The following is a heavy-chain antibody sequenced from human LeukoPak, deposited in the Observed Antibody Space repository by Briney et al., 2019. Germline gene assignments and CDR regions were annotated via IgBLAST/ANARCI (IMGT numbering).Heavy chain of an antibody. Sequence: GGSLRLSCAASGFTFSSYSMNWVRQAPGKGLEWVSSINSSSSYIYYADSVKGRFTISRDNAKNSLYLQMNSLRAEDTAVYYCARDTGLGSGWSLDAFDIWGQGTMVTVSS. CDR3: ARDTGLGSGWSLDAFDI. CDR1: GFTFSSYS. V-gene: IGHV3-21*01. D-gene: IGHD6-19*01. J-gene: IGHJ3*02. CDR2: INSSSSYI.